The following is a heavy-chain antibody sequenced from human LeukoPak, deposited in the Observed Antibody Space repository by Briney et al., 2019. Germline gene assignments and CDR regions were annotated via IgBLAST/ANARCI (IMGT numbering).Heavy chain of an antibody. CDR2: ITGRSDKT. V-gene: IGHV3-23*01. Sequence: GGSLRLSCAASGFNFNKNDMTWARQAPGKGLEWVSTITGRSDKTYYTDSVKGRFVTSRDNSKDTLYLQMNSLRAEDTALYYCAKGGWLDDLGQGALVTVSS. CDR3: AKGGWLDD. CDR1: GFNFNKND. J-gene: IGHJ5*02.